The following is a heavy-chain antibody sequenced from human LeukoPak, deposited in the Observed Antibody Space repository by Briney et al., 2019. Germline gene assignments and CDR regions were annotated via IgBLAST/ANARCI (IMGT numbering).Heavy chain of an antibody. CDR3: ASTRPSGYEYFDY. Sequence: ASVKVSCKASGYTFTSYYMHWVRQAPGQGLEWMGWINPNSGGTNYAQKFQGRVTMTRDTSISTAYMELSRLRSDDTAVYYCASTRPSGYEYFDYWGQGTLVTVSS. V-gene: IGHV1-2*02. J-gene: IGHJ4*02. CDR1: GYTFTSYY. D-gene: IGHD5-12*01. CDR2: INPNSGGT.